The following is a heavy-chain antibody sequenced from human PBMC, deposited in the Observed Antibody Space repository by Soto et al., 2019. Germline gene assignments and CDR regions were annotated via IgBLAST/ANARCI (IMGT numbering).Heavy chain of an antibody. D-gene: IGHD6-19*01. V-gene: IGHV3-53*01. CDR3: ARGGGWYGAYYYYGMDV. J-gene: IGHJ6*02. CDR2: IYSGGST. Sequence: GGSLSLSCAASGFTVSSNYMSWVRQAPGKGLEWVSVIYSGGSTYYADSVKGRFTISRDNSKNTLYLQMNSLRAEDTAVYYCARGGGWYGAYYYYGMDVWGQGTTVTVS. CDR1: GFTVSSNY.